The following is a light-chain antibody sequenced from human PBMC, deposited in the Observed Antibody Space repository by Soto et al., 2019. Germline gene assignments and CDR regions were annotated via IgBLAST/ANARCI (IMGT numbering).Light chain of an antibody. J-gene: IGKJ2*01. CDR3: HHYGSSMYT. V-gene: IGKV3-20*01. Sequence: EVVLTQSPGTLSLSPGEGATLSCRASDNISSTYLAWYQQKPGQAPRLLIYGASSRATGIPDRFSGSGSGTDFTLTVSRLEPEDFAVFYCHHYGSSMYTFGQGTRLDIK. CDR1: DNISSTY. CDR2: GAS.